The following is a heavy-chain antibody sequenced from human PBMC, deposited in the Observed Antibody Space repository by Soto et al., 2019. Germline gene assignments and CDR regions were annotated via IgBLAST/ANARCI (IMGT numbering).Heavy chain of an antibody. CDR1: GFTFSSYG. J-gene: IGHJ3*02. CDR2: ISYDGSNK. Sequence: QVLLVESGGGVVQPGRSLRLSCAASGFTFSSYGMHWVRQAPGKGLEWVAVISYDGSNKYYADSVKGRFTISRDNSKNTVYLQMNSLRPEDTAVYYSAKPVAGGWYPHAFDIWGHGTMVTVSS. V-gene: IGHV3-30*18. CDR3: AKPVAGGWYPHAFDI. D-gene: IGHD6-19*01.